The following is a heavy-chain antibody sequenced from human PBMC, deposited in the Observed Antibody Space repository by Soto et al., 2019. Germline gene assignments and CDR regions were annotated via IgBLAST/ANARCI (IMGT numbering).Heavy chain of an antibody. D-gene: IGHD3-10*01. CDR2: IWYDGSNK. CDR1: GFTFSSYG. Sequence: GGSLRLSCAASGFTFSSYGMHWVRQAPGKGLEWVAVIWYDGSNKYYADSVKGRFTISRDNSKNTLYLQMNSLRAEDTAVYYCARVKWFGEFPQGGWFDPWGQGTLVTVSS. CDR3: ARVKWFGEFPQGGWFDP. J-gene: IGHJ5*02. V-gene: IGHV3-33*01.